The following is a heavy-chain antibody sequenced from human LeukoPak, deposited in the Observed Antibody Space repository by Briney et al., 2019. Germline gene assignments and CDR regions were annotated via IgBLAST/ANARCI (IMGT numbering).Heavy chain of an antibody. Sequence: GGSLRLSCAASGFTFSSYSMNWVRQAPGKGLEWVSSISSSSSYIYYADSVKGRFTISRDNAKNTLYLQMNSLKAEDTAVYYCARVVVGANNWFDPWGQGTLVTVSS. CDR3: ARVVVGANNWFDP. CDR1: GFTFSSYS. D-gene: IGHD1-26*01. J-gene: IGHJ5*02. CDR2: ISSSSSYI. V-gene: IGHV3-21*01.